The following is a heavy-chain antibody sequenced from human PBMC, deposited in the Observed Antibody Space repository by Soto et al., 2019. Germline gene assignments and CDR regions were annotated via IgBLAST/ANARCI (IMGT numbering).Heavy chain of an antibody. CDR3: AKHHSSGGFGP. Sequence: QVQLVESGGGVVQPGRSLRLSCAASGFTFSSYGMHWVRQAPGKGLEWVAVISYDGSNKYYADSVKGRFTISRDNSKNTLYLQMNSLRAEDTAVYYCAKHHSSGGFGPWGQGTLVTVSS. CDR1: GFTFSSYG. J-gene: IGHJ5*02. D-gene: IGHD6-19*01. V-gene: IGHV3-30*18. CDR2: ISYDGSNK.